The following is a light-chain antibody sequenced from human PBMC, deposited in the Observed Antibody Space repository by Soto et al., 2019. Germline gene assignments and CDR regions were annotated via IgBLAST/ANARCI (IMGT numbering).Light chain of an antibody. J-gene: IGKJ5*01. CDR1: QSFSSTY. CDR3: QHFSSPIT. V-gene: IGKV3-20*01. Sequence: EIGLKQSPGTLSLSPGERATLSCRASQSFSSTYLAWYQQKPGQAPRLLIYGASSRATGIPDRFSGGGSGTDFSLTISRLDPEDFAVYYCQHFSSPITFGQGTRLEIK. CDR2: GAS.